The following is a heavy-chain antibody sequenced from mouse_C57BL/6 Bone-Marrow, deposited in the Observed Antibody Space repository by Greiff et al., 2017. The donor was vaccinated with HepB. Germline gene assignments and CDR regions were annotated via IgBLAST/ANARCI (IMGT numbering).Heavy chain of an antibody. J-gene: IGHJ1*03. CDR1: GYTFTSYG. CDR3: EGGSSTEYFDV. Sequence: QVQLQQSGAELARPGASVKLSCKASGYTFTSYGISWVKQRTGQGLEWIGEIYPRSGNTYYNEKFKGKGTLTADKSSSTAYMELRSLTSEDSAVYDCEGGSSTEYFDVWGTGTTVTVSS. CDR2: IYPRSGNT. D-gene: IGHD1-1*01. V-gene: IGHV1-81*01.